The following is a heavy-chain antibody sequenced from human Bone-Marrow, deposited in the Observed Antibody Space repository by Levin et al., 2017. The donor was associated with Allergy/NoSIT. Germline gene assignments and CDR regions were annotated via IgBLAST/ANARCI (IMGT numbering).Heavy chain of an antibody. D-gene: IGHD1-1*01. V-gene: IGHV1-2*05. CDR3: ARKDWDDGQGIDS. CDR2: INPNSGVT. CDR1: ESTSSGYY. J-gene: IGHJ4*02. Sequence: ASVKVSCKTSESTSSGYYMHWVRQASEQGLEWMGRINPNSGVTMYAQRFQGRVTMTWDTSVRTAYMELSILTSDDTGVYYCARKDWDDGQGIDSWGQGTLVTVSS.